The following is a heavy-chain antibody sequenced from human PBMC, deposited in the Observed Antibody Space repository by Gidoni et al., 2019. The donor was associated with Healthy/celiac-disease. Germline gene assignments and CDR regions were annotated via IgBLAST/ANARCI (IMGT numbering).Heavy chain of an antibody. CDR2: ISAYNGNT. CDR3: ARAELDYGDYGLFDL. CDR1: VYTFTSYG. J-gene: IGHJ2*01. Sequence: QVQLVQSGAEVKKPGASVKVSCTASVYTFTSYGISWVRQAPGQGLGWMGWISAYNGNTNYAQKLQGRVTMTTDTSTSTAYMELRSLRSDDTAVYYCARAELDYGDYGLFDLWGRGTLVTVSS. V-gene: IGHV1-18*01. D-gene: IGHD4-17*01.